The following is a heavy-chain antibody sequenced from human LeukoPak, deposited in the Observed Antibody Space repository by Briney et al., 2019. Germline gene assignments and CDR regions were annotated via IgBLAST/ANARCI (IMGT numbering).Heavy chain of an antibody. V-gene: IGHV3-33*01. CDR1: GFTFSSYG. CDR3: ARVGSKLGNYYYYYMDV. Sequence: AGGSLTLSCAASGFTFSSYGMHWVRQAPGKGLQWVAVIRYDGSNKYYADSVKGRFTISRDNSKNTLYLQMNSLRAEDTAVYYCARVGSKLGNYYYYYMDVWGKGTTVTVSS. D-gene: IGHD7-27*01. CDR2: IRYDGSNK. J-gene: IGHJ6*03.